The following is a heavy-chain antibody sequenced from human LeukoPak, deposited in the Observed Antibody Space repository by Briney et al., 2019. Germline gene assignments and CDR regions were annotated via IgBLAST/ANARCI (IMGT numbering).Heavy chain of an antibody. CDR2: IKKTGSET. CDR3: AREDGYCSGGNCYSYFDS. CDR1: TFIFSNYW. J-gene: IGHJ4*02. Sequence: PGGSLRLSCEASTFIFSNYWMSWVRQAPGKGLEWVAYIKKTGSETYYVDSVKGRFTITRDNARNSVFLQMNSLRAEDTAVYYCAREDGYCSGGNCYSYFDSWGQGTLVTVPS. D-gene: IGHD2-15*01. V-gene: IGHV3-7*01.